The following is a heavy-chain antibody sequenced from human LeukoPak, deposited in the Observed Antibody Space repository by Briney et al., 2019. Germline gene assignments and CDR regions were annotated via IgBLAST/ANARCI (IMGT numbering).Heavy chain of an antibody. CDR2: ISGSGGST. CDR3: ARTVMDYYDSSGRYYFDY. V-gene: IGHV3-23*01. Sequence: GGSLRLSCAASGFTFRSYAMSWVRQAPGKGLEWVSAISGSGGSTYYADSVKGRFTISRDNSKNTLYLQMNSLRAEDTAVYFCARTVMDYYDSSGRYYFDYWGQGTLVTVSS. J-gene: IGHJ4*02. CDR1: GFTFRSYA. D-gene: IGHD3-22*01.